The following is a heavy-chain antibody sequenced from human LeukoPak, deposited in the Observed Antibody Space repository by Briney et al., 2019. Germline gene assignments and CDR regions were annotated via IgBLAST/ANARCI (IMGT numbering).Heavy chain of an antibody. CDR3: ARGITIFGVVRAVKVFDP. J-gene: IGHJ5*02. CDR2: IYYSGST. D-gene: IGHD3-3*01. CDR1: GGSISSGDYY. V-gene: IGHV4-30-4*08. Sequence: SGTLSLTCTVSGGSISSGDYYWSWIRQPPGKGLEWIGYIYYSGSTYYNPSLKSRVTISVDTSKNQFSLKLSSVTAADTAVYYCARGITIFGVVRAVKVFDPWGQGTLVTVSS.